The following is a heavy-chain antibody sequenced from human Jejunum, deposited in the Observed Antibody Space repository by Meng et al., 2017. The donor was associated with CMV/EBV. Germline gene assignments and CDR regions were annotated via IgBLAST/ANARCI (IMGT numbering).Heavy chain of an antibody. CDR1: GYTFTRYP. J-gene: IGHJ4*02. Sequence: QGQLGQHGAGVKKPGASWKVSCKASGYTFTRYPMNWVRQAPGQGLEWMGWISTNTGNPTYAQGFTGRFVFSVDTSVSTAYLQISSLKAEDTAVYYCGTLKYTSGFYGPAYWGQGALVTVSS. CDR3: GTLKYTSGFYGPAY. D-gene: IGHD6-19*01. V-gene: IGHV7-4-1*02. CDR2: ISTNTGNP.